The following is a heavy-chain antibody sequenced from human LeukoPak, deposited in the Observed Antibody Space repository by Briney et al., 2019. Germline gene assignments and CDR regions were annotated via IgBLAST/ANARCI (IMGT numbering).Heavy chain of an antibody. J-gene: IGHJ1*01. V-gene: IGHV4-39*01. CDR3: ARRRYYDSTGYLD. D-gene: IGHD3-22*01. Sequence: SETLSLTCTISGDSISSSSYYWGWIRQPPGKGLEWIGDIYYRGSTYYSPSLRSRVSISIDTSNNQFSLTLNSVTAADTALYFCARRRYYDSTGYLDWGQGTLVTVSS. CDR2: IYYRGST. CDR1: GDSISSSSYY.